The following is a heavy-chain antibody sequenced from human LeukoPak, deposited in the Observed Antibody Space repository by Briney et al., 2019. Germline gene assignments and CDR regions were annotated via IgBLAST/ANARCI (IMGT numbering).Heavy chain of an antibody. CDR3: ARGRVRGGGSCLVY. CDR1: GGSFSGYY. CDR2: INHSGST. V-gene: IGHV4-34*01. D-gene: IGHD2-15*01. Sequence: SETLSLTCAVYGGSFSGYYWSWIRQPPGKGLEWIGEINHSGSTNYNPSLKSRVTISVDTSKNQFSLKLSSVTAADTAVYYCARGRVRGGGSCLVYWGQGTLATVSS. J-gene: IGHJ4*02.